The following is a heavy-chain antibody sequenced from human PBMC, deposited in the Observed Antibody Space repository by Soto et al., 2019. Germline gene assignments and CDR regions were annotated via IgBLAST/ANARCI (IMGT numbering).Heavy chain of an antibody. V-gene: IGHV4-38-2*01. CDR2: MYHGGTT. CDR1: GYSVSSDSY. CDR3: ARVHVMVVAGSTFDY. J-gene: IGHJ4*02. Sequence: SETLSLTCLVSGYSVSSDSYWAWIRQSPGKGLEWIVTMYHGGTTFYNPSLKSRVTMSLDTSKSQFSLKLSSVTDADTAIYYCARVHVMVVAGSTFDYWGQGIPVTVSS. D-gene: IGHD2-15*01.